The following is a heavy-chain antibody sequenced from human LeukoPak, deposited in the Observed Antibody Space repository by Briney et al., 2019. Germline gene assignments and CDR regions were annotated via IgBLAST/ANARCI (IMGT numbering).Heavy chain of an antibody. CDR2: IYSGGST. CDR3: ARDHPPIAVAGPGWFDP. CDR1: GFTVSSNY. Sequence: GGSLRLSCAASGFTVSSNYMSWVRQAPGKGLEWVSVIYSGGSTYYADSVKGRFTISRDNSKNTLYLQMNSLRAEDTAVYYCARDHPPIAVAGPGWFDPWGQGTLVTVSS. V-gene: IGHV3-66*01. D-gene: IGHD6-19*01. J-gene: IGHJ5*02.